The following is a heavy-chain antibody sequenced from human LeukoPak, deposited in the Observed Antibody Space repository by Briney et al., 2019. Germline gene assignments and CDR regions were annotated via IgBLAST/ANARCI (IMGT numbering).Heavy chain of an antibody. CDR3: ARGTLYSYGRYYFDY. J-gene: IGHJ4*02. V-gene: IGHV4-34*01. CDR1: GGSFSGYY. D-gene: IGHD5-18*01. CDR2: INHSGST. Sequence: SETLSLTCAVYGGSFSGYYWSWIRQPPGKGLEWIGEINHSGSTNYNPSLKSRVTISVDTSKSQFSLKLSSVPAADPAVYYCARGTLYSYGRYYFDYWGQGTLVTVYS.